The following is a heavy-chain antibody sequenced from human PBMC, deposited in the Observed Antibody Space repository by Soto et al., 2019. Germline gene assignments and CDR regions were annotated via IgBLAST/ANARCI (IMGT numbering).Heavy chain of an antibody. CDR3: TTDSRYLITNSSPSYSGSYYLAADAFDI. CDR1: GFTFSNAW. CDR2: IKSKTDGGST. Sequence: PGGSLRLSCAASGFTFSNAWMNWVRQAPGKGLEWVGRIKSKTDGGSTDYAAPVKGRFTISRDDSKNTLYLQMNSLETEDTAVYYCTTDSRYLITNSSPSYSGSYYLAADAFDIWGQGTMVTVSS. J-gene: IGHJ3*02. V-gene: IGHV3-15*07. D-gene: IGHD1-26*01.